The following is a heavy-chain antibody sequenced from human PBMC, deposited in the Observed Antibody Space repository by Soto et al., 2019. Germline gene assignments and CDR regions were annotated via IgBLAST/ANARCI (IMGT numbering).Heavy chain of an antibody. CDR2: IIPIFATA. Sequence: SVKVSCKASGGTFSSYAISWVRQAPGQGLEWMGGIIPIFATANYAQKFQGRVMITVDESTSTAYMELSSLRSEDTAVYYCARSVSFRYQLLKRGMDVWGQGTTVTVSS. J-gene: IGHJ6*02. CDR3: ARSVSFRYQLLKRGMDV. V-gene: IGHV1-69*13. D-gene: IGHD2-2*01. CDR1: GGTFSSYA.